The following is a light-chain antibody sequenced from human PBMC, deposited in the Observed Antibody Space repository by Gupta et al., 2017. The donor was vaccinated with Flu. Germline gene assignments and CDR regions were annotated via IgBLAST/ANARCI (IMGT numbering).Light chain of an antibody. J-gene: IGLJ1*01. CDR3: QVWHSGRDEYV. V-gene: IGLV3-21*02. CDR2: DDI. Sequence: SSELTQPPSMSVAPGQTASITCRADNIGGKAVQWYQQKPGQAPLLVVYDDIYRPSGIPKRFSGSNSGNTATLTITGVEAGDEADYYCQVWHSGRDEYVFGPGTKVTVL. CDR1: NIGGKA.